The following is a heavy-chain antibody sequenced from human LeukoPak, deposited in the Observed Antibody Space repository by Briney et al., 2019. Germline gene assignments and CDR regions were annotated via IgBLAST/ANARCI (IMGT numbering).Heavy chain of an antibody. Sequence: SETLSLTCTVSGGSISSSSHYWGWIRQPPGKGLEWIGSIYYSGSTYYNPSLKSRVTISVDTSKNQFSLKLSSVTAADTAVYYCARDLGIQQPTNFDYWGQGTLVTVSS. V-gene: IGHV4-39*07. CDR2: IYYSGST. CDR3: ARDLGIQQPTNFDY. J-gene: IGHJ4*02. D-gene: IGHD5-18*01. CDR1: GGSISSSSHY.